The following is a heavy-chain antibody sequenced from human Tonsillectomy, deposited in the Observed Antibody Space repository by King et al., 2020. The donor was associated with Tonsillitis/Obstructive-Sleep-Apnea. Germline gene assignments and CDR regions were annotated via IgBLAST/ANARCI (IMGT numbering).Heavy chain of an antibody. J-gene: IGHJ4*02. Sequence: QLVQSGGGLVQPGGSLRLSCSASGFSFNSYTMHWVRQAPGKGLEYVSGISSIGDTTYYADSVKGRFTISRDSSKNTLYLQMGSLRAEDTAVYYCVKVQVRYCINGVCVYFDYWGQGTLVTVSS. D-gene: IGHD2-8*01. CDR3: VKVQVRYCINGVCVYFDY. CDR1: GFSFNSYT. V-gene: IGHV3-64D*06. CDR2: ISSIGDTT.